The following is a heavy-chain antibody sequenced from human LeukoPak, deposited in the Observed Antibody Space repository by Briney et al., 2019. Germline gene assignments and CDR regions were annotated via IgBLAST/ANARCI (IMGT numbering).Heavy chain of an antibody. CDR1: GFTFSNAW. D-gene: IGHD2-2*01. CDR2: IKSKTDSGTT. V-gene: IGHV3-15*01. CDR3: TTAPAQSDY. J-gene: IGHJ4*02. Sequence: PGGSLRLSCAASGFTFSNAWISWVRQAPGKGLEWVGRIKSKTDSGTTDYAAPVKGRFTISRDDSKNTLYLQMYSLKTEDTAVYYCTTAPAQSDYWGQGTLVTVSS.